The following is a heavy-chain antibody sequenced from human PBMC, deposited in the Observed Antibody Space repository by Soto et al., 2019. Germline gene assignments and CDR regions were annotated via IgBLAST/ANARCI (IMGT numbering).Heavy chain of an antibody. J-gene: IGHJ6*02. CDR2: IYWNDDK. Sequence: SGPTLVNPTQTLTLTCTFSGFSLRPSGVGVGWIRQPPGKALEWLALIYWNDDKRYSPSLKSRRTITKDTSKNQVVLTMTNMDPVDTATYYCAHRRIIITIFGVVILGGMDVWGQGTTVTVSS. CDR3: AHRRIIITIFGVVILGGMDV. V-gene: IGHV2-5*01. CDR1: GFSLRPSGVG. D-gene: IGHD3-3*01.